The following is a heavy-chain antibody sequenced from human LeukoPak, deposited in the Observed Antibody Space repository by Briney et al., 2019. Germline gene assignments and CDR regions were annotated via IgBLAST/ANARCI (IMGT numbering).Heavy chain of an antibody. CDR3: ARDSSGYYYLDY. Sequence: SETLSLTCAVYGGSFSGYYWSWIRQPPGKGLEWIGEINHSGSTNYNPSLRSRVTISVDTSKNQFSLKLSSVTAADTAVYYCARDSSGYYYLDYWGQGTLVTVSS. D-gene: IGHD3-22*01. J-gene: IGHJ4*02. CDR1: GGSFSGYY. CDR2: INHSGST. V-gene: IGHV4-34*01.